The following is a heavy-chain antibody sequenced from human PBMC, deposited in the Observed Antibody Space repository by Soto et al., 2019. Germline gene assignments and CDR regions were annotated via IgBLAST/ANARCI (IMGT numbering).Heavy chain of an antibody. J-gene: IGHJ6*03. CDR1: GGSISSYY. Sequence: SETLSLTCTVSGGSISSYYWTWIRQPPGKGLEWIGYIYYSGSTNYNPSLKSRVTISVATSKTQFSLKLSSVTAADTAVYYCARLGYSGYDWTYYYYMDVWGKGTTVTVSS. V-gene: IGHV4-59*08. CDR2: IYYSGST. D-gene: IGHD5-12*01. CDR3: ARLGYSGYDWTYYYYMDV.